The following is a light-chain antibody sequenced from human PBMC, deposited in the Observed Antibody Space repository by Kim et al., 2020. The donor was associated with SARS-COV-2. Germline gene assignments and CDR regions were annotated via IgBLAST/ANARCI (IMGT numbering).Light chain of an antibody. J-gene: IGKJ3*01. CDR2: WAS. V-gene: IGKV4-1*01. CDR3: QQYYSAPLT. Sequence: DIVVTQSPDSLPVSLGERATINCKSSQSLLFSSNNKNYLAWYQQKPGQPPKLLIYWASTRESGVPDRFSGSGSGTDFTLTISSLQAEDVAVYYCQQYYSAPLTFGPGTKVDIK. CDR1: QSLLFSSNNKNY.